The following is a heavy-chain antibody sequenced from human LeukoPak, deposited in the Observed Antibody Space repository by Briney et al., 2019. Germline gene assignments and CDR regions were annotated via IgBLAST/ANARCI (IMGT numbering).Heavy chain of an antibody. J-gene: IGHJ4*02. V-gene: IGHV3-7*01. CDR1: GFTFDDYW. CDR2: INQGGSEK. CDR3: ARGGTSGYSSTRHFWGGNYYFDY. Sequence: GGSLRLSCGASGFTFDDYWMSWVRQAPGQGLEWVANINQGGSEKYYLDSAKGRFTISRDNARNSLYLQVNSLRAEDTAVYYCARGGTSGYSSTRHFWGGNYYFDYWGQGSLVTVSS. D-gene: IGHD2-2*01.